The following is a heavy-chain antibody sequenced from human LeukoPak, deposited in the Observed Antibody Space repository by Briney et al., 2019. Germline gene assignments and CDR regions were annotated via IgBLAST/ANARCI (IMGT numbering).Heavy chain of an antibody. V-gene: IGHV3-30*18. J-gene: IGHJ6*02. D-gene: IGHD6-13*01. Sequence: GGSLRLSCAASGFTFSSYGMHWVRQAPGKGLEWVAVISYDGSNKYYADSVKGRFTISRDNSKNTLYLQMNSLRAEDTAVYCCAKDRSSSSWRRNYYYYYGMDVWGQGTTVTVSS. CDR3: AKDRSSSSWRRNYYYYYGMDV. CDR2: ISYDGSNK. CDR1: GFTFSSYG.